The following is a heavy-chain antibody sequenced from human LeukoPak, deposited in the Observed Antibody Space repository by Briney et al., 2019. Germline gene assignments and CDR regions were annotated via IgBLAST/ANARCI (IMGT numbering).Heavy chain of an antibody. CDR3: ARDPIRYFDWLLPPPSGCFDY. D-gene: IGHD3-9*01. V-gene: IGHV3-30*04. CDR2: ISYDGSNK. CDR1: GFTFTSYA. J-gene: IGHJ4*02. Sequence: GRSLRLSCAASGFTFTSYAMHWVRQAPGKGLEWVAVISYDGSNKYYADSVKGRFTISRDNSKNTLYLQMNSLRAEDTAVYYCARDPIRYFDWLLPPPSGCFDYWGQGTLVTVSS.